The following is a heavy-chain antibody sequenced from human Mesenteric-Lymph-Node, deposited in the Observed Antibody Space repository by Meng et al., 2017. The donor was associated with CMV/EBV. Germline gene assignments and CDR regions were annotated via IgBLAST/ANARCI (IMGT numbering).Heavy chain of an antibody. CDR2: ISAYNGNT. CDR1: GYTFTSFG. J-gene: IGHJ5*02. Sequence: ASVKVSCKASGYTFTSFGVSWVRQAPGQGLEWMGWISAYNGNTDYAQKFQGRVTMTTDTSTSTAYMELRSLRSDDTAVYYCARAPIVVVPAAIFNWFDPWGQGTLVTVSS. V-gene: IGHV1-18*01. CDR3: ARAPIVVVPAAIFNWFDP. D-gene: IGHD2-2*02.